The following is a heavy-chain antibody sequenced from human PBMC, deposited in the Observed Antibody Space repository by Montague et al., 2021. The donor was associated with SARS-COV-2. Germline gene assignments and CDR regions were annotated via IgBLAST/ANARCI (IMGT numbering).Heavy chain of an antibody. D-gene: IGHD1-1*01. CDR2: ISYSGAT. Sequence: SETLSLTCTVSGGSMSTVNYYWGWVRQTPGKGLDWVGGISYSGATYYNPSLETRVSISRDTSKSQFSLELRSVTAADTAVYYCARERQEVGIYFDPWGHGTLVTVSS. J-gene: IGHJ5*02. V-gene: IGHV4-39*07. CDR3: ARERQEVGIYFDP. CDR1: GGSMSTVNYY.